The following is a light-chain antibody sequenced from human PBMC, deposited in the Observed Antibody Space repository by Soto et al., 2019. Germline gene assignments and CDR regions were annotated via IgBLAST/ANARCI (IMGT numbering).Light chain of an antibody. V-gene: IGKV1-39*01. Sequence: DIQLTQSPSSLSASVGERVTITCRSSQSISTTLNWYQQKPGKPPTLLIYAASSLHSGVPSRFSASGSVTDFTLTISSLQPEDFATYYCQQSYSHVLTFGGGTKVEIK. J-gene: IGKJ4*01. CDR3: QQSYSHVLT. CDR2: AAS. CDR1: QSISTT.